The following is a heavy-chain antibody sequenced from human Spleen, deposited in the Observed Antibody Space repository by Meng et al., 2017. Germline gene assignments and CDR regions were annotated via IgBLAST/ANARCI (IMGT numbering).Heavy chain of an antibody. J-gene: IGHJ5*02. CDR1: GGSISGGDYY. CDR3: ARVNSDCGGVMCYKGWFDP. V-gene: IGHV4-30-4*01. CDR2: IHFSGST. Sequence: QVQLQESGPGLVKPTQTLSLTCTVFGGSISGGDYYWSWFRQPPGKGLEVIEYIHFSGSTYYNPSLNSRITISVDMSRNQFSLRLTSVTSADMAVYYCARVNSDCGGVMCYKGWFDPWGQGTLVTVSS. D-gene: IGHD2-21*01.